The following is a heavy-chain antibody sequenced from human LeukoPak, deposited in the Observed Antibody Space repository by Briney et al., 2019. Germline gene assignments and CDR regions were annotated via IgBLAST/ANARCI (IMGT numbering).Heavy chain of an antibody. CDR3: ARGVAAPDY. D-gene: IGHD6-19*01. CDR1: GFTFSSSW. Sequence: GRSLRLSCAASGFTFSSSWMSWVRQAPGKGLEWLATIKQDGSQKYYVDSVKGRFTISRDNAENSLHLQMNSLRAEDTALYYCARGVAAPDYWGQGTLVTVSS. J-gene: IGHJ4*02. V-gene: IGHV3-7*03. CDR2: IKQDGSQK.